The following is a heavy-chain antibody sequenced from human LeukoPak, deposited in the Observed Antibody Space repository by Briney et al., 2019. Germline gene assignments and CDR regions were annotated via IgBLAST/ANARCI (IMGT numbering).Heavy chain of an antibody. CDR3: ARAGAYCGGDCYSPSGFDY. D-gene: IGHD2-21*02. J-gene: IGHJ4*02. CDR2: IYYTGST. V-gene: IGHV4-59*01. Sequence: KPSETLSLTCTVSGGSISTYYWSWIRQPPGKGLEWIGCIYYTGSTNYNPSLKSRVTISVDTSKNQFSLKLSSVTAADTAVYYCARAGAYCGGDCYSPSGFDYWGQGTLVTVSS. CDR1: GGSISTYY.